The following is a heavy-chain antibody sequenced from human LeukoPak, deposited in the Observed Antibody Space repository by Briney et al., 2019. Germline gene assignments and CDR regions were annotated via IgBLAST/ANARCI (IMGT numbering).Heavy chain of an antibody. J-gene: IGHJ4*02. Sequence: GGSLRLSCAASGFTFSSYAMHWVRQAPGKGLEWVAVISYDGSNKYYADSVKGRFTISRDNSKNTLYLQMNSLRAEDTAVYYCAREGGDIVALGYFDYWGQGTLVTVSS. V-gene: IGHV3-30-3*01. D-gene: IGHD5-12*01. CDR1: GFTFSSYA. CDR2: ISYDGSNK. CDR3: AREGGDIVALGYFDY.